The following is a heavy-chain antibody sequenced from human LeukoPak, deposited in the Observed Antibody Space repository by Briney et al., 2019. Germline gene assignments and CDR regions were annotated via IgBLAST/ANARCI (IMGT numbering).Heavy chain of an antibody. J-gene: IGHJ3*02. CDR1: GFTFNSYA. CDR3: AREYNSYGYFAFDI. V-gene: IGHV3-21*01. CDR2: ISSSSSYI. D-gene: IGHD5-18*01. Sequence: GGSLRLSCAASGFTFNSYAMSWVRQAPGKGLEWVSSISSSSSYIYYADSVKGRFTISRDNAKNSLYLQMNSLRAEDTAVYYCAREYNSYGYFAFDIWGQGTMVTVSS.